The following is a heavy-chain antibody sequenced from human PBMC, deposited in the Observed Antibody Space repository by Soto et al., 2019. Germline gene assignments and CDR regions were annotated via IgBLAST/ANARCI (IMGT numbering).Heavy chain of an antibody. CDR1: GFTFHNYA. Sequence: EVQLVESGGGLVQPGRSLRLSCAASGFTFHNYAMHWVRQAPGKGLEWVSGISGNSGNIGYADSVKGRFTISRDNAKNSLYLQMTSLSPEDTALYHCAQAGFGSGSYDFNYWGQGTLVTVAS. D-gene: IGHD3-10*01. CDR2: ISGNSGNI. CDR3: AQAGFGSGSYDFNY. V-gene: IGHV3-9*01. J-gene: IGHJ4*02.